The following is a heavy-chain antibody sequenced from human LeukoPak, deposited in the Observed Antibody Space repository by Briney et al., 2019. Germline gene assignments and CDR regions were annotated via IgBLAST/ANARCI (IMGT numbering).Heavy chain of an antibody. V-gene: IGHV1-18*01. CDR1: GYTFTNYI. D-gene: IGHD1-26*01. CDR3: ARGGNYFRFDP. CDR2: ISAYNGNT. Sequence: ASVKVSCKASGYTFTNYIISWVRQAPGQGLEEMGWISAYNGNTNYAQKLQGRVTMTTDTSTATAYMELRSLRSDDTAVYYCARGGNYFRFDPWGQGTLVTVSS. J-gene: IGHJ5*02.